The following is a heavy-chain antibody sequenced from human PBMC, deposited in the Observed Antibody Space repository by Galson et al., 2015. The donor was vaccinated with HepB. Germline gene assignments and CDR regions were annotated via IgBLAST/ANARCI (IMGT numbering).Heavy chain of an antibody. D-gene: IGHD3-9*01. CDR3: ARGGQYYDVLAGYYGYVLDV. J-gene: IGHJ6*02. V-gene: IGHV3-48*01. CDR1: GLTFSSYT. CDR2: ISGSSSLI. Sequence: SLRLSCAASGLTFSSYTMNWVRQAPGKGLEWVSHISGSSSLIYYADSVRGRFTISRDNAKKLVYLQMNSLRAEDTAVYYCARGGQYYDVLAGYYGYVLDVWGQGTTVAVSS.